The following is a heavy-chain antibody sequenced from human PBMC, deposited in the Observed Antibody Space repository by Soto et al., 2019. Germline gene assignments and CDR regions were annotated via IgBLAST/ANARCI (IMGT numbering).Heavy chain of an antibody. CDR1: GGSISSGGYY. CDR3: ARIATYYDFWSGYYTGTSYYYGMDV. Sequence: SETLSLTCTVSGGSISSGGYYWSWIRQHPGKGLEWIGYIYYSGSTHYNPSLESRVTISVDTSKNQFSLKLSSVTAADTAVYYCARIATYYDFWSGYYTGTSYYYGMDVWGQGTTVTVSS. J-gene: IGHJ6*02. D-gene: IGHD3-3*01. CDR2: IYYSGST. V-gene: IGHV4-31*03.